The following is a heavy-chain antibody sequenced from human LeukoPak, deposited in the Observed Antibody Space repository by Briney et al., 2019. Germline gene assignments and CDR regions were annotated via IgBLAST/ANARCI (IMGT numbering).Heavy chain of an antibody. CDR1: GFTFSSYA. CDR3: ARDLMGIAYRGAFYY. CDR2: FSGSGGST. D-gene: IGHD6-13*01. Sequence: GGSLRLSCAASGFTFSSYAMSWVRQAPGKGLECISGFSGSGGSTYYADSVKGRFTISRDNSKNTLYLQMNSLRAEDTAVYYCARDLMGIAYRGAFYYWGQGTLVTVSS. V-gene: IGHV3-23*01. J-gene: IGHJ4*02.